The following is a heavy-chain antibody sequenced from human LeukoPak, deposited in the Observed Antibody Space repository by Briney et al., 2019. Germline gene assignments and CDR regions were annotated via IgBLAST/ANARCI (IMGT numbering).Heavy chain of an antibody. CDR1: AFNFTAYW. Sequence: GGSLRLSCGSTAFNFTAYWMHWVRQDPRQGLLWVARINSDGTTTNCADSVKGRFTISRDNAKNTLFLQMNSLRAEDTAVYFCAVSNGGYGPWGQGALVTVSS. J-gene: IGHJ5*02. CDR3: AVSNGGYGP. CDR2: INSDGTTT. V-gene: IGHV3-74*01. D-gene: IGHD5-12*01.